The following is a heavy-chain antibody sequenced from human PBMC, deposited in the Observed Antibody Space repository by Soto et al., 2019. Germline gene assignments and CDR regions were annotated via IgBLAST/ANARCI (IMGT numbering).Heavy chain of an antibody. CDR3: ARGRPFDY. Sequence: QLQLQESGSGLVKPSQTLSLTCAVSGGSISSGGYSWSWIRQPPGKGLEWIGYIYHIVTYYNPSLXXXVXLSVDRSKNQFSLKLSSVTAAATAVYYCARGRPFDYWGQGTLVTVSS. CDR1: GGSISSGGYS. CDR2: IYHIVT. J-gene: IGHJ4*02. V-gene: IGHV4-30-2*01.